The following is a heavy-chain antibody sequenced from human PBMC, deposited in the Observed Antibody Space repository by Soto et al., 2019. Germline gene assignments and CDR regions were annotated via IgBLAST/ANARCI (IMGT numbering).Heavy chain of an antibody. CDR2: ISAYNGDT. CDR1: GYSFTTHG. CDR3: ARDPPFSGILRGTPLMDV. V-gene: IGHV1-18*04. J-gene: IGHJ6*02. D-gene: IGHD4-17*01. Sequence: NRSCKASGYSFTTHGISWVRRAPGHGLEWMGWISAYNGDTHYVQRFQGRLTMTTDTSTSTAYMELRSLTSDDTAVYYCARDPPFSGILRGTPLMDVWGQGTTVTVSS.